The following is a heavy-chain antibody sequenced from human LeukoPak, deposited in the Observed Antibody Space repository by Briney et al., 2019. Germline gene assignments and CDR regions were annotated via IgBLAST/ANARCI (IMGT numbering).Heavy chain of an antibody. CDR1: GYTFTGYY. CDR2: INPNSGGT. V-gene: IGHV1-2*02. CDR3: ARCYVWGSYRPELDY. D-gene: IGHD3-16*02. J-gene: IGHJ4*02. Sequence: VASVKVSCKASGYTFTGYYMHWVRQAPGQGLEWMGWINPNSGGTNYAQKFQGRVTMTRDTSISTAYMELSRLGSDDTAVYYCARCYVWGSYRPELDYWGQGTLVTVSS.